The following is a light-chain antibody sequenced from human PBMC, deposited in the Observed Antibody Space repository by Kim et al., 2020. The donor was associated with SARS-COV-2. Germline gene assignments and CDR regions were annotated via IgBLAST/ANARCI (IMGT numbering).Light chain of an antibody. CDR3: AAWDDSRSGPV. V-gene: IGLV1-47*01. CDR1: SSNIGSNY. J-gene: IGLJ2*01. CDR2: RNN. Sequence: QSVLTQPPSASGTPGQRVTISCSGRSSNIGSNYVFWYQQFPGTAPKLLIYRNNQRPSGVPDRFSGSKSGTSASLAISGLRSEDEADYYCAAWDDSRSGPVFGGGTQLTVL.